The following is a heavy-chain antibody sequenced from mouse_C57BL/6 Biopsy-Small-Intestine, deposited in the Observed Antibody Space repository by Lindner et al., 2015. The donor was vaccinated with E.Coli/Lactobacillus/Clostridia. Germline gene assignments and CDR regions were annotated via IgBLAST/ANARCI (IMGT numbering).Heavy chain of an antibody. CDR2: MNPNSGST. CDR1: GDTFSTCD. CDR3: ARMYCSRTNCSYYFYGMDV. D-gene: IGHD1-1*01. J-gene: IGHJ1*01. Sequence: SVKVSCKASGDTFSTCDINWVRQAPGQGLEWMGWMNPNSGSTAYAQKFQGRVTMTTDTSTSTAYLELTNLGSDDAAVYYCARMYCSRTNCSYYFYGMDVWGQGTTVTVAS. V-gene: IGHV1S55*01.